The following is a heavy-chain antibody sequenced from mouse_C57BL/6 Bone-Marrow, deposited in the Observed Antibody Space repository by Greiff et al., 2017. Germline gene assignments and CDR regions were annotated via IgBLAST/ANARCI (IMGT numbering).Heavy chain of an antibody. CDR2: IDPNSGGT. Sequence: VKLQQPGAELVKPGASVKLSCKASGYTFTSYWMHWVKQRPGRGLEWIGRIDPNSGGTKYNEKFKSKATLTVDQPSSTAYMQLRSLTSGDSAVYYCARGNFYYGSYVRAMDYWGQGTSVTVSS. CDR3: ARGNFYYGSYVRAMDY. CDR1: GYTFTSYW. V-gene: IGHV1-72*01. D-gene: IGHD2-1*01. J-gene: IGHJ4*01.